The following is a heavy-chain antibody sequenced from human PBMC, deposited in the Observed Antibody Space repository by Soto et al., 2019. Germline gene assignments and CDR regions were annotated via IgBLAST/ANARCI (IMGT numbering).Heavy chain of an antibody. CDR2: INSDGSST. D-gene: IGHD3-22*01. Sequence: GGSLRLSCAASGFTFSSYWMHWVRQAPGKGLVWVSRINSDGSSTSYADSVKGRFTISRDNAKNTLYLQVNSLRAEDTAVYYCARQGSYYDSSGSDGPFDYWGQGTLVTVSS. CDR1: GFTFSSYW. CDR3: ARQGSYYDSSGSDGPFDY. V-gene: IGHV3-74*01. J-gene: IGHJ4*02.